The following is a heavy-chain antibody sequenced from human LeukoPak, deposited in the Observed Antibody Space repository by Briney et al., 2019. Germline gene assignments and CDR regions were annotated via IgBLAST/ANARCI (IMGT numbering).Heavy chain of an antibody. CDR3: VRGTPTPGMDY. CDR1: GYPFSAHF. J-gene: IGHJ4*02. V-gene: IGHV7-4-1*02. CDR2: IDTTTGNP. D-gene: IGHD3-10*01. Sequence: ASVKVSCKASGYPFSAHFWNWMRQAPGQGLEWMGNIDTTTGNPRYAQDFTGRFVFSLDTSVSTAYLQITSLKADDTAAYYCVRGTPTPGMDYWGQGTQVTVSS.